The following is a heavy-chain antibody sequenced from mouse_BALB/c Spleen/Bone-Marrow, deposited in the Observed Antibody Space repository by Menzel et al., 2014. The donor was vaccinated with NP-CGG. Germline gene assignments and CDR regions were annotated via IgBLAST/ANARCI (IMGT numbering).Heavy chain of an antibody. CDR2: IDPANGNA. Sequence: VQLQQSGAELVKPGASVKLSCTASGFNIKDTYMHWVKQRPEQGLEWIGRIDPANGNAKYDPKFQGKATITADTSSNTAYLQLSSLTSEDTAVYYCATGFAYWGQGTLVTVSA. V-gene: IGHV14-3*02. J-gene: IGHJ3*01. CDR1: GFNIKDTY. CDR3: ATGFAY.